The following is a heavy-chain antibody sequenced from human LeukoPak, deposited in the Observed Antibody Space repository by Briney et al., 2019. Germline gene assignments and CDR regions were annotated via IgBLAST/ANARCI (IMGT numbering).Heavy chain of an antibody. CDR2: ISGSGGST. CDR1: GFTFSSYG. J-gene: IGHJ4*02. D-gene: IGHD4-17*01. V-gene: IGHV3-23*01. Sequence: GGTLRLSCAASGFTFSSYGMSWVRQAPGKGLEWVSAISGSGGSTYYADSVKGRFTISRDNAKNSLYLQMNSLRAEDTAVYYCARDYGDYSGRFDYWGQGTLVTVSS. CDR3: ARDYGDYSGRFDY.